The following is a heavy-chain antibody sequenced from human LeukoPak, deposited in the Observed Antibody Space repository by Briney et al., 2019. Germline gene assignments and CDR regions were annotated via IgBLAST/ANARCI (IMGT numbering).Heavy chain of an antibody. D-gene: IGHD3-10*01. CDR1: GGSFSGYY. CDR3: ATLLYGSGSLSRSNWFDP. CDR2: INHSGNT. V-gene: IGHV4-34*01. J-gene: IGHJ5*02. Sequence: SETPSLTCAVYGGSFSGYYWSWIRQPPGKGLEWIGEINHSGNTNYNPSLKSRVTISVDTSKNQFSLKLSSVTAADTAVYYCATLLYGSGSLSRSNWFDPWGQGTLVTVSS.